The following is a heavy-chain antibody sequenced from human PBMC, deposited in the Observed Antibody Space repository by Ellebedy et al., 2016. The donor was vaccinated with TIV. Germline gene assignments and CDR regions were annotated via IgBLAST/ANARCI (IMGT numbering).Heavy chain of an antibody. J-gene: IGHJ6*02. Sequence: SETLSLXCTVSGGSISSSSYYWGWIRQPPGKGLEWIGSIYYSGSTYYNPSLKSRVTISVDTSKNQFSLKLSSVTAADTAVYYCARHATTGTTIHYYYGMDVWGQGTTVTVSS. D-gene: IGHD1-1*01. CDR1: GGSISSSSYY. V-gene: IGHV4-39*01. CDR2: IYYSGST. CDR3: ARHATTGTTIHYYYGMDV.